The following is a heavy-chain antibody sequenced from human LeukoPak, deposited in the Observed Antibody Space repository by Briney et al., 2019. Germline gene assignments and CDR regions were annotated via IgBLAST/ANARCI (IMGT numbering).Heavy chain of an antibody. CDR2: ISGSGGST. J-gene: IGHJ3*02. V-gene: IGHV3-23*01. CDR1: GFTFSNYA. CDR3: ARRVDTAVISPATFDI. Sequence: RGSLRLSCAASGFTFSNYAMSWVRQAPGKGLEWVSAISGSGGSTYYADSVKGRFTISRDNSKNSLYLQMNSLRVEDTAVFYCARRVDTAVISPATFDIWGHGTMVTVSS. D-gene: IGHD5-18*01.